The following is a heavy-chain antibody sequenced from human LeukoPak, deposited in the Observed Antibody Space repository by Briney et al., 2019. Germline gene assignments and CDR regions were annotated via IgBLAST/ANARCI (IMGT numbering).Heavy chain of an antibody. CDR2: INPSSGGT. J-gene: IGHJ1*01. CDR3: ARVGCSSTSCYEYFQH. D-gene: IGHD2-2*01. V-gene: IGHV1-2*02. Sequence: GASVKVSCKASGYTFTGYYMHWVRQAPGQGLEWMGWINPSSGGTNYAQKFQGRVTMTRDTSISTAYMELSRLRSDDTAVYYCARVGCSSTSCYEYFQHWGQGTLVTVSS. CDR1: GYTFTGYY.